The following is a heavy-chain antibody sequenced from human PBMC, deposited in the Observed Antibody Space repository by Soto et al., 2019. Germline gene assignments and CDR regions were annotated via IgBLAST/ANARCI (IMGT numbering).Heavy chain of an antibody. CDR1: GGSLNSFA. V-gene: IGHV1-69*12. CDR2: IIPVFGTT. D-gene: IGHD3-3*01. CDR3: ARDKGAIFGVVNDAFDI. J-gene: IGHJ3*02. Sequence: QFQLVQSGAEVKKPGSSVKVSCKASGGSLNSFALSWMRQAPGQGLEWMGGIIPVFGTTKYAERFQGRVTMTADESTSTAYLQLRSLRSEDTAVYYCARDKGAIFGVVNDAFDIWGQGTLVTVSS.